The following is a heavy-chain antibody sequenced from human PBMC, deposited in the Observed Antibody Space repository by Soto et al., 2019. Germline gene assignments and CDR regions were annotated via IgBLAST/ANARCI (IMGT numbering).Heavy chain of an antibody. Sequence: SGPTLVNPTQTLTLTCSFSGFSLSTSGVGVGWIRQPPGKAPEWLGIIYWNDDKRYSPSLKTRVTITKDTSRNQVVLIMTSVEADDTATYYCAHVSRFSYGPFFDFWGQGIPVTVSS. D-gene: IGHD5-18*01. CDR3: AHVSRFSYGPFFDF. J-gene: IGHJ4*02. CDR1: GFSLSTSGVG. V-gene: IGHV2-5*01. CDR2: IYWNDDK.